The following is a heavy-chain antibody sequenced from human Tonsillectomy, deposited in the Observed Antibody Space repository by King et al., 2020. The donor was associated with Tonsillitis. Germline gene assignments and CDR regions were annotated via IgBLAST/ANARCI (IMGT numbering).Heavy chain of an antibody. Sequence: VQLVESGGGVVQPGRSLRLSCAASGFTFSSYAMHWVRQAPGKGREWVAFISYDGSNKHYADSVKGRFTISRDNSKNTHYLQMNSLRAEDTAVYYCARDLRIVAAGTRWSDPWGQGTLVTVSS. CDR3: ARDLRIVAAGTRWSDP. CDR2: ISYDGSNK. J-gene: IGHJ5*02. CDR1: GFTFSSYA. V-gene: IGHV3-30*04. D-gene: IGHD6-13*01.